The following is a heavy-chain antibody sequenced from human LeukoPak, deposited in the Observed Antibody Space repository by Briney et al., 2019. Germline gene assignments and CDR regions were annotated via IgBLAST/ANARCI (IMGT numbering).Heavy chain of an antibody. V-gene: IGHV1-69*04. CDR1: GGTFSSYA. J-gene: IGHJ4*02. Sequence: EASVKVSCKASGGTFSSYAISWVRQAPGQGLEWMGRIIPILGIANYAQKFQGRVTITADKSTSTAYMELSSLRSEDTAVYYCARETWGIAAAGIDYWGQGTLVTVSS. CDR2: IIPILGIA. CDR3: ARETWGIAAAGIDY. D-gene: IGHD6-13*01.